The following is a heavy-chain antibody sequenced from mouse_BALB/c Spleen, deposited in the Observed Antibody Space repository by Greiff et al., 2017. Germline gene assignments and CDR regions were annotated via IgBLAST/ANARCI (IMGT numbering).Heavy chain of an antibody. CDR1: GFNIKDYY. J-gene: IGHJ2*01. CDR3: ARGGYYFDY. Sequence: EVQLQQSGAELVRSGASVKLSCTASGFNIKDYYMHWVKQRPEQGLEWIGRIDPANGNTKYDPKFQGKATITADTSSNTAYLQLSSLTSEDTAVYYCARGGYYFDYWGQGTTLTVSS. V-gene: IGHV14-3*02. CDR2: IDPANGNT.